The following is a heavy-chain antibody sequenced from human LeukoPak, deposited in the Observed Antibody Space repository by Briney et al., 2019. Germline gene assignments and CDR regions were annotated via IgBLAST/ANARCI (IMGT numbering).Heavy chain of an antibody. J-gene: IGHJ4*02. CDR1: GFTFSSYA. Sequence: PGGSLRLSCAASGFTFSSYAMSWGRQGPEKGLEWVSAISGSGDRTYYADSVKGRFTISRDNSKNTLYLQMNSLRAEDTAVYYCANIRAAAGTFDYWGQGTLVTVSS. CDR3: ANIRAAAGTFDY. D-gene: IGHD6-13*01. V-gene: IGHV3-23*01. CDR2: ISGSGDRT.